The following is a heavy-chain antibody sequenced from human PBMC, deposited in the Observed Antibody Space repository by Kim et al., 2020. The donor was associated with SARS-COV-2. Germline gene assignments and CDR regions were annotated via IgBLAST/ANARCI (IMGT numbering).Heavy chain of an antibody. D-gene: IGHD3-10*01. CDR2: IYYSGST. CDR1: GGSISSSSYY. CDR3: ATQRGLLWAIDY. Sequence: SETLSLTCTVSGGSISSSSYYWGWIRQPPGKGLEWIGSIYYSGSTYYNPSLKSRVTISVDTSKNQFSLKLSSVTAADTAVYYCATQRGLLWAIDYWGQGTLVTVSS. V-gene: IGHV4-39*01. J-gene: IGHJ4*02.